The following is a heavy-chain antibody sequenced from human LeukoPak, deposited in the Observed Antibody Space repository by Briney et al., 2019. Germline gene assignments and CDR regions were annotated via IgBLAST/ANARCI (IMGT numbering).Heavy chain of an antibody. D-gene: IGHD2-2*01. J-gene: IGHJ5*02. CDR2: IIPILGIA. V-gene: IGHV1-69*04. Sequence: ASVKVSCKASGGTFSSYAISWVRQAPGQGLEWTGRIIPILGIANYAQKFQGRVTITADKSTSTAYMELSSLRSEDTAVYYCARESVVATDPWGQGTLVTVSS. CDR3: ARESVVATDP. CDR1: GGTFSSYA.